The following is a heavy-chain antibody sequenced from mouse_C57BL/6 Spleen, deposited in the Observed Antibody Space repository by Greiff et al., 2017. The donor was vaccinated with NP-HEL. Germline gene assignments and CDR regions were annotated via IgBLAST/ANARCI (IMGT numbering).Heavy chain of an antibody. CDR1: GYTFTDYN. CDR2: INPNNGGT. J-gene: IGHJ3*01. D-gene: IGHD2-4*01. CDR3: ARSEDYTWFAY. Sequence: EVQLQQSGPELVKPGASVKMSCKGSGYTFTDYNMHWVKQSHGKSLEWIGYINPNNGGTSYNQKFKGKATLTVNKSSSTAYMELRSLTSEESAVYYCARSEDYTWFAYWGQGTLVTVSA. V-gene: IGHV1-22*01.